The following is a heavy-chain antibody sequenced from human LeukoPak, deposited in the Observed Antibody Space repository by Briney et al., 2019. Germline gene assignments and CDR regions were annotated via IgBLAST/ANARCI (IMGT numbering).Heavy chain of an antibody. D-gene: IGHD1-26*01. J-gene: IGHJ4*02. CDR3: AKKLSGSYKGFDY. V-gene: IGHV3-23*01. CDR1: GFTFSSYA. Sequence: PGGSLRLSCAASGFTFSSYAMSWVRQAPGKGLEWVSAISGSGGSTYYADSVKGRFTISRDNSKDTLYLQMNSLRAEDTAVYYCAKKLSGSYKGFDYWGQGTLVTVSS. CDR2: ISGSGGST.